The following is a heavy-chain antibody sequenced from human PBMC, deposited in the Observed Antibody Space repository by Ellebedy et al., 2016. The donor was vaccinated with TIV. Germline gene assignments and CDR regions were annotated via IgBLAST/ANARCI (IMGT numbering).Heavy chain of an antibody. CDR3: AREGLWKDGYGWFDP. CDR1: GGSISSGGYS. CDR2: IYYSGST. D-gene: IGHD5-24*01. J-gene: IGHJ5*02. V-gene: IGHV4-61*08. Sequence: GSLRLXCAVSGGSISSGGYSWSWIRQPPGKGLEWIGYIYYSGSTNYNPSLKSRVTISVDKSKNQFSLKLSSVTAADTAVYYCAREGLWKDGYGWFDPWGQGTLVTVSS.